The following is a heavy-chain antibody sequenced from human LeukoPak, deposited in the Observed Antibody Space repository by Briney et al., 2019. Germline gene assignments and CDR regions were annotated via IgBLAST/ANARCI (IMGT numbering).Heavy chain of an antibody. CDR1: GFTFSRYG. CDR3: VKDEVTMVRGVPNYYFDY. V-gene: IGHV3-33*06. CDR2: VWHDGSKE. D-gene: IGHD3-10*01. J-gene: IGHJ4*02. Sequence: GGSLRLSSAASGFTFSRYGIHWVRPAPGKGLEWVAIVWHDGSKEYYADSVKGRFTISRDNSKNTLYLQMNSLSAEDTAVYYCVKDEVTMVRGVPNYYFDYWGQGTLVTVSS.